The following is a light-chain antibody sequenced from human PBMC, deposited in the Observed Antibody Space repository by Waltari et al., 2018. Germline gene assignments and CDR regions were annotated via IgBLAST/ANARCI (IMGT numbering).Light chain of an antibody. CDR1: QSLFFSPNNREA. CDR2: GAV. V-gene: IGKV4-1*01. CDR3: QQHLSIPLT. J-gene: IGKJ2*01. Sequence: DIVMTQSPDSLAVSLGERATITCKSSQSLFFSPNNREAFAWFQQKPGQPPRLLISGAVQRQSGVPDRFSGSGSGKDFTLTINSLRTEDVAVYYCQQHLSIPLTFGQGTKVEI.